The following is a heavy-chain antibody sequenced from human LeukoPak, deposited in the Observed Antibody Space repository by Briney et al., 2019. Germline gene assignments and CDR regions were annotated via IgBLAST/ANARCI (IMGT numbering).Heavy chain of an antibody. Sequence: PGGSLRLSCAASGFTFSSYAMHWVRQAPGKGLEWVAVMSYDGSNKYYADSVKGRFTISRDNSKNTLYLQMNSLRAEDTAVYYCAKDRGYCSSTSCYEPFDYWGQGTLVTVSS. D-gene: IGHD2-2*01. CDR3: AKDRGYCSSTSCYEPFDY. CDR1: GFTFSSYA. V-gene: IGHV3-30*04. CDR2: MSYDGSNK. J-gene: IGHJ4*02.